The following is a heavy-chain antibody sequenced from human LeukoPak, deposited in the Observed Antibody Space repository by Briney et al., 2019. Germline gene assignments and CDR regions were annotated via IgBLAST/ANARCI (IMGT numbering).Heavy chain of an antibody. D-gene: IGHD2-2*01. Sequence: SETLSLTCAVYGGSFSGYYWSWIRQPPGKGLEWIGEINHSGSTNYNPSLKSRVTISVDTSKNQFSLKLSSVTAADTAVYYCARVPLLVPAATEGGAIDYWGQGTLVTVSS. CDR1: GGSFSGYY. J-gene: IGHJ4*02. CDR3: ARVPLLVPAATEGGAIDY. V-gene: IGHV4-34*01. CDR2: INHSGST.